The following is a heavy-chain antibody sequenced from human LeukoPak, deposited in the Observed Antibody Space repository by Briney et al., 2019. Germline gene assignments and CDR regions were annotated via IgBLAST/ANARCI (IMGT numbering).Heavy chain of an antibody. Sequence: SETLSLTCTVSGGSISGYYWGWIRQPPGKGLEWMGYFYNRGSTNYNPSLKSRVTISVDTSKNQFSLKLSSVTAADTAVYYCARAPGTAMVDDAFDIWGQGTMVTVSS. D-gene: IGHD5-18*01. CDR2: FYNRGST. V-gene: IGHV4-59*01. CDR1: GGSISGYY. CDR3: ARAPGTAMVDDAFDI. J-gene: IGHJ3*02.